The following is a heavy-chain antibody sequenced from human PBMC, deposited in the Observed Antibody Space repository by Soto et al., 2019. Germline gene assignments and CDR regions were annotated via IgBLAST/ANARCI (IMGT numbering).Heavy chain of an antibody. Sequence: SVKVACKASGGTFSSYAISWVRQAPGQGLEWMGGIIPIFGTANYAQKFQGRVTITADESTSTAYMELSSLRSEDTAVYYCARPGQQLVRYYFDYWGQGTLVTVSS. CDR3: ARPGQQLVRYYFDY. J-gene: IGHJ4*02. V-gene: IGHV1-69*13. D-gene: IGHD6-6*01. CDR1: GGTFSSYA. CDR2: IIPIFGTA.